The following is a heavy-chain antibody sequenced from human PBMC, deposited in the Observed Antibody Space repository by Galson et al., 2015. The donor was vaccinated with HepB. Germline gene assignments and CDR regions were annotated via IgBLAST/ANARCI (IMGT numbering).Heavy chain of an antibody. CDR1: GFTFSSYW. CDR2: IKQDGSEK. V-gene: IGHV3-7*03. D-gene: IGHD6-6*01. CDR3: ANNLRGYSSFPGANSFDY. J-gene: IGHJ4*02. Sequence: SLRLSCAASGFTFSSYWMSWVRQAPGKGLEWVANIKQDGSEKYYVDSVKGRFTISRDNAKNSLYLQMNSLRAEDTAVYYCANNLRGYSSFPGANSFDYWGQGTLVAVSS.